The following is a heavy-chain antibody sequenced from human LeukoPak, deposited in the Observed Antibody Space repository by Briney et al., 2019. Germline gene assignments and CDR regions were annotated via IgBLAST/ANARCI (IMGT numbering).Heavy chain of an antibody. CDR3: ARGGYYYDGGY. J-gene: IGHJ4*02. D-gene: IGHD3-22*01. CDR1: GFTISSYW. V-gene: IGHV3-7*03. Sequence: GGSLRLSCAVSGFTISSYWMSWVRQAPGKGPEWVANINEDGSEKHYVDSVKGRFTISRDNARNSLYLQMNSLRGEDTAVYYCARGGYYYDGGYWGQGTLVTVSS. CDR2: INEDGSEK.